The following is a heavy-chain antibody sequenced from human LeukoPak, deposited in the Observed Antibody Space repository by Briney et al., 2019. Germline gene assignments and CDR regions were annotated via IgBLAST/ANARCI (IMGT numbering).Heavy chain of an antibody. J-gene: IGHJ4*02. Sequence: PGGSLRLSCAASGFTFTSYSMNWVRQAPGKGLEWVSTISGGGGSTYYADSVKGRFTISRDNSKNTLYLQVNSLRAEDTVVYYCAKGGKWDVTPFDYWGQVTLVTVSS. CDR3: AKGGKWDVTPFDY. CDR1: GFTFTSYS. V-gene: IGHV3-23*01. CDR2: ISGGGGST. D-gene: IGHD1-26*01.